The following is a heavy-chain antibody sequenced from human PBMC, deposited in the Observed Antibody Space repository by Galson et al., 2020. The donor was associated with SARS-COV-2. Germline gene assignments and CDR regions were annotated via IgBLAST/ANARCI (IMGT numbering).Heavy chain of an antibody. CDR2: ISGSGGST. D-gene: IGHD3-22*01. Sequence: GGSLRLSCAASGYTFSSYAMSWVRQAPGKGLEWVSAISGSGGSTYYADTVKGRFTISRDNSKNTLDLQMNSLRAEDTAVYYCAKDDSSCYHYYFDYWGQGTLVTVSS. J-gene: IGHJ4*02. V-gene: IGHV3-23*01. CDR3: AKDDSSCYHYYFDY. CDR1: GYTFSSYA.